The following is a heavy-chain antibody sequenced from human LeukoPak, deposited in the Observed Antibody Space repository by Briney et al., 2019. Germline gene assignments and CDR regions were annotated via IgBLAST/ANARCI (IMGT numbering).Heavy chain of an antibody. V-gene: IGHV1-18*04. Sequence: ASVKVSCKASGYTFTSYGISWVRQAPGQGLEWMGWISAYNGNTNYAQKPQGRVTMTTDTSTSTAYMELRSLRSDDTAVYYCARDHPAASGSDYYYGMDVWGKGTTVTVSS. J-gene: IGHJ6*04. CDR2: ISAYNGNT. CDR3: ARDHPAASGSDYYYGMDV. CDR1: GYTFTSYG. D-gene: IGHD6-19*01.